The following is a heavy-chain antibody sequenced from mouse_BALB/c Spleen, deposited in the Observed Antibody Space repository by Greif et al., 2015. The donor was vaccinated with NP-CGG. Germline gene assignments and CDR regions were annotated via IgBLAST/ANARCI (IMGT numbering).Heavy chain of an antibody. J-gene: IGHJ2*01. Sequence: EVKLVESGGGLVQPGGSRKLSCAASGFTFSSFGMHWVRQAPEKGLEWVAYISSGSSTIYYADTVKGRFTISRDNPKNTLFLQMTSLRPEDTAMYYCARYGPGFDYWGQGTTLTVSS. V-gene: IGHV5-17*02. CDR1: GFTFSSFG. CDR3: ARYGPGFDY. CDR2: ISSGSSTI. D-gene: IGHD1-1*02.